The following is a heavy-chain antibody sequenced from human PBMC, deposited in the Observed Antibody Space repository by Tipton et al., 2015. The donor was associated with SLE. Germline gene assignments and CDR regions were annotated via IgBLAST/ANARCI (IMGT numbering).Heavy chain of an antibody. V-gene: IGHV4-34*01. Sequence: TLSLTCAVYGGSFSGYYWSWIRQPPGKGLEWIGEINHSGSTNYNPSLKSRVTISVDTSKNQFSLKLSSVTAADTAVYYCARGRGAFRAFDIWGQGTMVTVSS. D-gene: IGHD1-26*01. CDR1: GGSFSGYY. CDR3: ARGRGAFRAFDI. CDR2: INHSGST. J-gene: IGHJ3*02.